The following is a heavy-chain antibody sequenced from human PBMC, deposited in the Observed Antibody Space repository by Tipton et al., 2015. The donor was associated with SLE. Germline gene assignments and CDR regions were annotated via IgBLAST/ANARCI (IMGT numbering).Heavy chain of an antibody. J-gene: IGHJ3*02. CDR1: GFTFDDYG. CDR2: LGSSTTYI. D-gene: IGHD5-24*01. CDR3: ARPRIGYNYDAFDM. Sequence: SLRLSCAAAGFTFDDYGMSWVRQAPGKGLEWVSFLGSSTTYIYYADSVKGRFTISRDNARDSLYLQINSRRAEDTAGYYCARPRIGYNYDAFDMWGQGTMVTVS. V-gene: IGHV3-21*03.